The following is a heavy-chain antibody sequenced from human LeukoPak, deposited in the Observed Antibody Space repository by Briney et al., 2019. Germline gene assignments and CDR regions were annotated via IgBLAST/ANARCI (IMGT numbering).Heavy chain of an antibody. D-gene: IGHD4-17*01. CDR2: ISSSSSYI. CDR1: GFTFSSYS. J-gene: IGHJ4*02. CDR3: AREQGNYGDSGELDY. Sequence: PGGSLRLSCAASGFTFSSYSMNWVRQAPGKGLEWVSSISSSSSYIYYADSVKGRFTISRDNAKNSLYLQMNSLRAEDTAVYYCAREQGNYGDSGELDYWGQGTLVTVSS. V-gene: IGHV3-21*01.